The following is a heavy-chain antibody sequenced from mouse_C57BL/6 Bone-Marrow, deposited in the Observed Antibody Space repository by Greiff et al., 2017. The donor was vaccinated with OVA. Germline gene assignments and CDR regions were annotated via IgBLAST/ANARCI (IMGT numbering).Heavy chain of an antibody. Sequence: VKLMESGAELVRPGASVKLSCKASGYTFTDYYINWVKQRPGQGLEWIARIYPGSGNTYYNEKFKGKATLTAEKSSSTAYMQLSSLTSEDSAVYFCARSGYYGSLPWFAYWGQGTLVTVSA. CDR2: IYPGSGNT. V-gene: IGHV1-76*01. CDR3: ARSGYYGSLPWFAY. CDR1: GYTFTDYY. D-gene: IGHD1-1*01. J-gene: IGHJ3*01.